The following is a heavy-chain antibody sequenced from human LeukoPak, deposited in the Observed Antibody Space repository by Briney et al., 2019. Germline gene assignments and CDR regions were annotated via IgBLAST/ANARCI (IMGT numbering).Heavy chain of an antibody. CDR1: GGSITSYY. D-gene: IGHD3-3*02. CDR2: IYYSGST. J-gene: IGHJ6*03. V-gene: IGHV4-59*01. Sequence: SETLSLTCTVSGGSITSYYWSWLRQPPGKGLEGIGYIYYSGSTNYNPSLKSRVTISVDTSKNQFSLKLSSVTAADTAVYYCAARGPDHFWSGYGFCSPYYYYYMDVWGKGTTVTVSS. CDR3: AARGPDHFWSGYGFCSPYYYYYMDV.